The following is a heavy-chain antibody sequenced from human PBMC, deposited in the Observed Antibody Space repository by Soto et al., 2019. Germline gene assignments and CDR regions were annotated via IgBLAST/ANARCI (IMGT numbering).Heavy chain of an antibody. CDR1: GGSINNSSFY. Sequence: QLQLQESGPGLVKPSETLSLTCTVSGGSINNSSFYWGWVRQPPGKRLEWIGSIYYSGSAYYNPSLKVPLTISVDTSKDPLALTLSSVAAADTAVYFCARRPLVRGIIPYYFDSWGQGTLVTVSS. CDR2: IYYSGSA. D-gene: IGHD3-10*01. J-gene: IGHJ4*02. V-gene: IGHV4-39*01. CDR3: ARRPLVRGIIPYYFDS.